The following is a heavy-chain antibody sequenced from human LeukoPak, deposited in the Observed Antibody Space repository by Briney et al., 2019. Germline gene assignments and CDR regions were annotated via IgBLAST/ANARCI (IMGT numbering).Heavy chain of an antibody. Sequence: EASVKVSCKASGYTFTSYYMHWVRQAPGQGLEWMGLINPSGGSTNYAQKLQGRVTMTRDMSTSTAYMELSRLRSDDTAVYYCARGILSTVTRYNFDYWGQGTLVTVSS. CDR1: GYTFTSYY. CDR3: ARGILSTVTRYNFDY. V-gene: IGHV1-46*01. CDR2: INPSGGST. J-gene: IGHJ4*02. D-gene: IGHD4-17*01.